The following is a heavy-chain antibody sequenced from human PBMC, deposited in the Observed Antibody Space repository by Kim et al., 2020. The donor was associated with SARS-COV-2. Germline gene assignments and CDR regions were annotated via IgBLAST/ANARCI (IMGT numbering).Heavy chain of an antibody. Sequence: ASVKVSCKASGYTFTSYAMHWVRQAPGQRLEWMGWINAGNGNTKYSQKFQGRVTITRDTSASTAYMELSSLRSEDTAVYYCARDRVYYYDSSGADWYYYGMDVWGQGTTVTVSS. CDR2: INAGNGNT. V-gene: IGHV1-3*01. CDR3: ARDRVYYYDSSGADWYYYGMDV. CDR1: GYTFTSYA. D-gene: IGHD3-22*01. J-gene: IGHJ6*02.